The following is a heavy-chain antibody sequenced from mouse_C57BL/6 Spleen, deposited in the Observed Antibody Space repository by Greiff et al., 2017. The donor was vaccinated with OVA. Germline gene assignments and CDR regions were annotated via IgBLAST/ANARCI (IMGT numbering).Heavy chain of an antibody. J-gene: IGHJ3*01. CDR2: IWSGGST. Sequence: VQLQQSGPGLVQPSQSLSITCTVSGFSLTSYGVHWVRQSPGKGLEWLGVIWSGGSTDYNAAFISRLSISKDNSKSQVFFKMNSLQADDTAIYYCARDGYSGGIAYWGQGTLVTVSA. CDR1: GFSLTSYG. CDR3: ARDGYSGGIAY. D-gene: IGHD2-3*01. V-gene: IGHV2-2*01.